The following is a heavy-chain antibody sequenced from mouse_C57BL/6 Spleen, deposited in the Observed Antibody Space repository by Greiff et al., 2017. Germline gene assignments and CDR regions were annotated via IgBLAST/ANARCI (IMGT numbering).Heavy chain of an antibody. D-gene: IGHD3-1*01. CDR2: INPNNGGT. CDR1: GYTFTDYN. Sequence: EVQLQQSGPELVKPGASVKMSCKASGYTFTDYNMHWVKQSHGKSLEWIGYINPNNGGTSYNQKFKGKATLTVNKSSSTAYMELRSLTSEDSAVYYCARSGYADDYFDYWGQGTTLTVSS. V-gene: IGHV1-22*01. CDR3: ARSGYADDYFDY. J-gene: IGHJ2*01.